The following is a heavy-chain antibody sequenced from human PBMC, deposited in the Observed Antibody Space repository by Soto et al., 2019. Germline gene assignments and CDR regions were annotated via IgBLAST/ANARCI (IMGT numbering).Heavy chain of an antibody. J-gene: IGHJ5*02. CDR3: ARGSSGRDWFDP. V-gene: IGHV4-31*03. Sequence: SETLSLTCTVSGGSISSGGYYWSWIRQHPGKGLEWIGYIYYSGSTYYNPSLKSRVTISVDTSKNQFSLKLSSVTAADTAVYYCARGSSGRDWFDPWGQGTLVTVSS. D-gene: IGHD1-1*01. CDR2: IYYSGST. CDR1: GGSISSGGYY.